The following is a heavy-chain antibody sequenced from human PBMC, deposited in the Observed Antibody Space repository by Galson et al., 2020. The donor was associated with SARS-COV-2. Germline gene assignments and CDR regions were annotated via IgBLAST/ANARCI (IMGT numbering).Heavy chain of an antibody. V-gene: IGHV4-39*01. D-gene: IGHD6-13*01. Sequence: LTCTVYGGSISSSSYYWGWIRQPPGKGLEWIGSIYYSGSTYYNPSLKSRVTISVDTSKNQFSLKLSSVTAADTAVYYCARYSSSWGASYFDYWGQGTLVTVSS. J-gene: IGHJ4*02. CDR3: ARYSSSWGASYFDY. CDR1: GGSISSSSYY. CDR2: IYYSGST.